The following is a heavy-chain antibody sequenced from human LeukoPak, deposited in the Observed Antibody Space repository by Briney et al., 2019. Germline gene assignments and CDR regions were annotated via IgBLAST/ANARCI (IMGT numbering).Heavy chain of an antibody. CDR2: THYRSKRYN. V-gene: IGHV6-1*01. CDR1: GDRVSSNSAA. J-gene: IGHJ6*02. Sequence: SQTLSLTCAISGDRVSSNSAAWNWIRQSPSRGLEWLGRTHYRSKRYNDYAVSVKSRITINPGTSKNQFSLQLNSVTPEDTAVYYCARAGGGSSWFEYGMDVWGQGTTVTVSS. D-gene: IGHD6-13*01. CDR3: ARAGGGSSWFEYGMDV.